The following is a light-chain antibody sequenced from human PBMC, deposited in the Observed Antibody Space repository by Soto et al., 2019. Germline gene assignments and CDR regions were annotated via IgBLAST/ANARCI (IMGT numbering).Light chain of an antibody. CDR2: DVN. CDR1: SSDVGGYNY. Sequence: QSVLTQPASVSGSPGQSIAISCTGTSSDVGGYNYVSWYQQPPGKAPKVMIYDVNNRPSGVSDRFSGSKSGNTASLTISGLPADDEADYYCSSYTSGSLYVFGTGTKVTVL. V-gene: IGLV2-14*03. J-gene: IGLJ1*01. CDR3: SSYTSGSLYV.